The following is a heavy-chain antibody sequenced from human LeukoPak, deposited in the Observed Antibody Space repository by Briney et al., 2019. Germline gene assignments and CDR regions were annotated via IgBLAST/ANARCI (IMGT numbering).Heavy chain of an antibody. CDR2: IYYSGST. Sequence: SETLSLTCTVSGGSISSSSYYWGWIRQPPGKGLEWIGYIYYSGSTNYNPSLKSRVTISVDTSKNQFSLKLSSVTAADTAVYYCARHGTVVWRGIVGYWGQGTLVTVSS. V-gene: IGHV4-61*05. D-gene: IGHD2-8*01. J-gene: IGHJ4*02. CDR3: ARHGTVVWRGIVGY. CDR1: GGSISSSSYY.